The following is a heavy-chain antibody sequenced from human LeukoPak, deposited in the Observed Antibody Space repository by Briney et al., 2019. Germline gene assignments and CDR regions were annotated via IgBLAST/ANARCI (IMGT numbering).Heavy chain of an antibody. CDR2: ISSSGSTI. CDR3: ARAGYDFWSGYYTRFDY. J-gene: IGHJ4*02. Sequence: GRSLRLSCAASGFTFSSYEINWVRQAPGKGLEWVSYISSSGSTIYYADSVKGRLTISRDNAKNSLYLQMNSLRAEDTAVYYCARAGYDFWSGYYTRFDYWGQGTLVTVSS. D-gene: IGHD3-3*01. V-gene: IGHV3-48*03. CDR1: GFTFSSYE.